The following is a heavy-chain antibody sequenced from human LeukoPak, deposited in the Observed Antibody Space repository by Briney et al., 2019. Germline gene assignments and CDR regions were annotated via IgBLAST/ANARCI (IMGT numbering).Heavy chain of an antibody. D-gene: IGHD6-13*01. CDR1: GFTFSTYW. V-gene: IGHV3-74*01. J-gene: IGHJ4*02. CDR3: ARAGSSWHNYFDY. Sequence: GGSLRLSRAASGFTFSTYWMHWVRQAPGKGLVWVSRIDHNGINTYYADSVKGRFTISRDNAKNSLYLQMNSLRAEDTAVYYCARAGSSWHNYFDYWGQGTLVTVSS. CDR2: IDHNGINT.